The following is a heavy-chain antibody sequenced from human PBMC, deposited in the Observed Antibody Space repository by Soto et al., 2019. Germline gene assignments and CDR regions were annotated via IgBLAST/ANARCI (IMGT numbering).Heavy chain of an antibody. CDR1: GFALSSFW. V-gene: IGHV3-7*01. CDR2: IKGDGSEQ. CDR3: TRTQVKADY. D-gene: IGHD3-22*01. J-gene: IGHJ4*02. Sequence: EVQLVESGGDLVQPGGSLRLSCVASGFALSSFWMTWVRQAPGKGLEWVAKIKGDGSEQYYVDSVRGRFTISRDNAKNSVYLQINSLSVDDTAVYYCTRTQVKADYWGQGTVVRVSS.